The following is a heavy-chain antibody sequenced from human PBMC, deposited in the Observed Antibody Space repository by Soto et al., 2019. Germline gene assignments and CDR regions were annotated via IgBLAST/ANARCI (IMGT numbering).Heavy chain of an antibody. J-gene: IGHJ6*02. CDR1: GFTFTTYA. V-gene: IGHV3-23*01. Sequence: EVQLLESGGGLVQPGGSLRLSCAASGFTFTTYAMTWVRQAPGKGLEWVSAIVGSGGRTDYADSVKGRFSISRDNSKNTLYLQMNSLRAEDTAMYYCAKALSGGSTRDYGLDVWGQGTTVTVSS. D-gene: IGHD1-26*01. CDR2: IVGSGGRT. CDR3: AKALSGGSTRDYGLDV.